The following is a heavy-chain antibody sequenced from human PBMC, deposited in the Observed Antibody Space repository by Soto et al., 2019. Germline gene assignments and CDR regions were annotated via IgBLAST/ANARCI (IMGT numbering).Heavy chain of an antibody. CDR2: IYYSGNT. CDR1: GGSVSSGDYY. J-gene: IGHJ5*02. D-gene: IGHD5-18*01. V-gene: IGHV4-61*08. Sequence: SETLSLTCAVSGGSVSSGDYYWSWIRQPPGKGLEWIGYIYYSGNTNYNPSLKSRVIISVDTSKNLFSLKLTSVTAADTAVYYCARIPVDTSMIYWLDPWGQGTLVTVSS. CDR3: ARIPVDTSMIYWLDP.